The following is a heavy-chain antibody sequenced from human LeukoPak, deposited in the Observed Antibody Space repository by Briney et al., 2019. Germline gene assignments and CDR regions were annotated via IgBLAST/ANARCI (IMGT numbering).Heavy chain of an antibody. Sequence: SETLSLTCTVSNGSINNYYWSWIRQPPGQVLEWIGYSYSSGSTNYSPSLKSRLTISVDTSKNHFSLKLSSVTAADTAVYYCARGRGSISGEAFDYWGQGTLVTVSS. CDR3: ARGRGSISGEAFDY. D-gene: IGHD3-10*01. CDR2: SYSSGST. V-gene: IGHV4-59*12. CDR1: NGSINNYY. J-gene: IGHJ4*02.